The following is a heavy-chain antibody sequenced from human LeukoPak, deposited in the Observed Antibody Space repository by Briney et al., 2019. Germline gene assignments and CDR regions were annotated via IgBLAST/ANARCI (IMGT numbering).Heavy chain of an antibody. CDR3: ARVVQLWFRNWFDP. J-gene: IGHJ5*02. CDR2: VNPISGNA. V-gene: IGHV1-8*03. D-gene: IGHD5-18*01. CDR1: GYTFSNYD. Sequence: ASVKVSCKASGYTFSNYDINWVRRATGQGLEWMGWVNPISGNADYPQQFQGRVTITRDTSISTAYMELTSLRSEDTAVYYCARVVQLWFRNWFDPWGQGTLVTVSS.